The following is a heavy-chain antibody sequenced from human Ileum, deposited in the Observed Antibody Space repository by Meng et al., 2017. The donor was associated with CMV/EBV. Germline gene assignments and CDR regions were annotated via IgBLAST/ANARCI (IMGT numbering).Heavy chain of an antibody. D-gene: IGHD1-7*01. V-gene: IGHV1-2*06. J-gene: IGHJ4*02. CDR1: GYTFIDYY. Sequence: QVQLVQSGAEVKKPGASVKVSCKPSGYTFIDYYIVWVRHAPGQRLEWMGRISPMHGDTTYAQNFQGRLTMTRDTSISTAYMELSRLTSDDTAVYFCMTVTGNYPYWGQGALVTVSS. CDR3: MTVTGNYPY. CDR2: ISPMHGDT.